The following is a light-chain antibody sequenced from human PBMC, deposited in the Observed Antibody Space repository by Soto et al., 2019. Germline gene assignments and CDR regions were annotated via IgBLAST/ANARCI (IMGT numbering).Light chain of an antibody. CDR1: SSNIGSNT. CDR2: TNN. V-gene: IGLV1-44*01. Sequence: QSVLTQPPSASGTPGQRVTISCSGSSSNIGSNTVNWYQQFPGTAPKLLIYTNNQRPSGVPDRLSGSKSGTSASLAISGLQSEDEADYYCAKWDDSLNGYVFGAGTKVTVL. J-gene: IGLJ1*01. CDR3: AKWDDSLNGYV.